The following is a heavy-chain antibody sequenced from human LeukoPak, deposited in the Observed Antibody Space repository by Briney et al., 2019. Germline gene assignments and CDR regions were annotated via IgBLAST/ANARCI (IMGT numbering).Heavy chain of an antibody. CDR1: VFTFSSYA. CDR2: LSGSGGRT. CDR3: AKGRDSSSWYGFDY. Sequence: GVSLRLSWSASVFTFSSYAISWVRLAPGKGLEWVSALSGSGGRTYYADSVKGRFTISRDNSKNTLYLQMNSLRAEDTAVYYCAKGRDSSSWYGFDYWGQGTLVTVSS. D-gene: IGHD6-13*01. J-gene: IGHJ4*02. V-gene: IGHV3-23*01.